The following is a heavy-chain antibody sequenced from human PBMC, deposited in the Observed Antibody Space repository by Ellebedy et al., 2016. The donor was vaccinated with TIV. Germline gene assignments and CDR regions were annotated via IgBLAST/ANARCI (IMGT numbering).Heavy chain of an antibody. CDR1: GFTFDDYA. J-gene: IGHJ4*02. V-gene: IGHV3-9*01. Sequence: GGSLRLSCAASGFTFDDYAMHWVRQAPGKGLEWVSGISWNSGSIGYADSVKGRFTISRDNAKNSLYLQMNSLRAEDTAVYYCAREGRVVGATDYWGQGTLVTVSS. CDR3: AREGRVVGATDY. CDR2: ISWNSGSI. D-gene: IGHD1-26*01.